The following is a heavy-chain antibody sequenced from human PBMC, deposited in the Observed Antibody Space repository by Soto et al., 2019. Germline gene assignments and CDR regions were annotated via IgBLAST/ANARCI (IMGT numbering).Heavy chain of an antibody. CDR2: ISSSSSYI. J-gene: IGHJ4*02. CDR3: ARGDDSGYFYFDY. Sequence: EVQLVESGGGLVKPGGSLRLSCAASGFTFSSYSMNWVRQAPGKGLEWVSSISSSSSYIYYADSVKGRFTISRDNSKNSLYLQMNSLRVEDTVVYYCARGDDSGYFYFDYWGQGTLVTVSS. D-gene: IGHD3-22*01. V-gene: IGHV3-21*01. CDR1: GFTFSSYS.